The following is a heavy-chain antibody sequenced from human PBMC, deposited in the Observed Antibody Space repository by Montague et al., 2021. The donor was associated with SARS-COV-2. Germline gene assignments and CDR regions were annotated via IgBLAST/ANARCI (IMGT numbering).Heavy chain of an antibody. D-gene: IGHD2-21*02. Sequence: SETLSLTCTVSGDSISTRYWAWIRQPPWKGLEWIGYVYYSGRSSYNSSLNSRVTISVDTSKNQVSLNLRSVTAADTAVYFCVRADRLPPDTPHHYYYKGMDLWGQGTTVTVSS. J-gene: IGHJ6*02. V-gene: IGHV4-59*11. CDR1: GDSISTRY. CDR2: VYYSGRS. CDR3: VRADRLPPDTPHHYYYKGMDL.